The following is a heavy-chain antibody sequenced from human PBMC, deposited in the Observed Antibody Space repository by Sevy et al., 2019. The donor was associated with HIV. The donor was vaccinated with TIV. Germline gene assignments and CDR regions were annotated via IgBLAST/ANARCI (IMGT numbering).Heavy chain of an antibody. CDR2: ISSSGSTI. D-gene: IGHD2-2*03. J-gene: IGHJ4*02. Sequence: GSLRLSCAASGFTFSSYEMNWVRQAPGKGLEWVSYISSSGSTIYYADSVKGRFTISRDNAKNSLYLQMNSLRAEDTAVYYCASMVAIVVVPAARFDDYWGQGTLVTVSS. V-gene: IGHV3-48*03. CDR3: ASMVAIVVVPAARFDDY. CDR1: GFTFSSYE.